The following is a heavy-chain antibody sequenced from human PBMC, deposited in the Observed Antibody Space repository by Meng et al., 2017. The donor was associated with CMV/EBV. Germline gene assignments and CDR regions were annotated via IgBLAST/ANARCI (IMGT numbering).Heavy chain of an antibody. J-gene: IGHJ6*02. D-gene: IGHD1-14*01. V-gene: IGHV3-30*09. CDR1: GFTFSTYT. Sequence: GESLKISCAASGFTFSTYTIHWVRQAPGKGLEWVAVISYDGINKYYADSLKGRFAISRDNSKNTLYLQMNSLRAEDTAVYYCARDSTGYYYYGMDVWGQGTTVTVSS. CDR3: ARDSTGYYYYGMDV. CDR2: ISYDGINK.